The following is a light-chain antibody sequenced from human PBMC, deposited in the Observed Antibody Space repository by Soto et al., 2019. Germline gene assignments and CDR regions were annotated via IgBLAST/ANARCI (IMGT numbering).Light chain of an antibody. J-gene: IGLJ2*01. CDR1: SSDVGGYNY. CDR3: SSDTSRSAVV. V-gene: IGLV2-14*01. CDR2: NVS. Sequence: QSALTQPPSVSGTPGQSITISCTGSSSDVGGYNYVSWYQQHPGNAPQLMIYNVSNRPSGVSNRSACSKSGNTAFLTISGQQAEEEAYYYCSSDTSRSAVVFGGGTKLTVL.